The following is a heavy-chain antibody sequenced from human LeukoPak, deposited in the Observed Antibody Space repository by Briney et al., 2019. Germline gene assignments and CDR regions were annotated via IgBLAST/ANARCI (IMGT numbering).Heavy chain of an antibody. CDR3: ARPTYCGSNCYFNFDY. J-gene: IGHJ4*02. V-gene: IGHV1-2*02. CDR2: IKPNSGVT. Sequence: ASVKVSCKTSGYTFATYFVHWVRQAPGQGLEWMGYIKPNSGVTNYAQKFRGRVTITWDTSISTAYIELSGLTSDDTAIYYCARPTYCGSNCYFNFDYWGQGTLVTVSS. CDR1: GYTFATYF. D-gene: IGHD2-21*02.